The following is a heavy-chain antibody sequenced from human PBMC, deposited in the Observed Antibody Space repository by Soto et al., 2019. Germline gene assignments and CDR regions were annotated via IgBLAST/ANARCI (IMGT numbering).Heavy chain of an antibody. CDR3: ARVMRSGYFDALDL. J-gene: IGHJ3*01. V-gene: IGHV5-51*01. CDR2: IYPGDSDT. D-gene: IGHD5-12*01. CDR1: GYNFTSYW. Sequence: PGESLKISCKGSGYNFTSYWIGSVRQMPGKGLEWMGIIYPGDSDTRYSPSFQGQVTISADKSISTAYLQWSGLKASDTAMYYCARVMRSGYFDALDLWGQGTMVNVSS.